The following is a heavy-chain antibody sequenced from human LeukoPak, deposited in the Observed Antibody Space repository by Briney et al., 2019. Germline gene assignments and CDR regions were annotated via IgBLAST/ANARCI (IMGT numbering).Heavy chain of an antibody. V-gene: IGHV4-31*03. J-gene: IGHJ4*02. D-gene: IGHD3-22*01. Sequence: SETLSLTCTVSGGSISSGGYYWSWIRQHPGKGLEWIGYIYYSGSTYYNPSLKSRVTISADTSKTPFSQRLSTWTAAEPTVYYCARGEDYYNRIGYNQKEASDWGQGTLVTASS. CDR3: ARGEDYYNRIGYNQKEASD. CDR2: IYYSGST. CDR1: GGSISSGGYY.